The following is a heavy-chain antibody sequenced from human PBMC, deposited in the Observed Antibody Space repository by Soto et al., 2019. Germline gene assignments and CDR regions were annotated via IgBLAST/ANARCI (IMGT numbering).Heavy chain of an antibody. CDR1: GFTFSSYG. V-gene: IGHV3-33*01. CDR3: ARDRGGCGTDV. D-gene: IGHD3-16*01. Sequence: PEGSLRLSCAASGFTFSSYGMHWIRQAPGKGLEWVAVIWYDGSNKYYADSVKGRFTISRDNSKNTLYLQMNSLRAEDMAVYYCARDRGGCGTDVWGQGTTVPVS. J-gene: IGHJ6*02. CDR2: IWYDGSNK.